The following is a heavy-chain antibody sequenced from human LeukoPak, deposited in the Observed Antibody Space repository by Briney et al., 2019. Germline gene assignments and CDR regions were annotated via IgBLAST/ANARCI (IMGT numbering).Heavy chain of an antibody. J-gene: IGHJ6*03. CDR3: ARDIRFGELQGSHMDV. CDR2: IRYDGSNK. CDR1: GFTFSSYG. Sequence: GGSLRLSCAASGFTFSSYGMHWVRQAPGKGLEWVAFIRYDGSNKYYADSVKGRFTISRDNSKNTLYLQMNSLRAEDTAVYYCARDIRFGELQGSHMDVWGKGTTVTVSS. V-gene: IGHV3-30*02. D-gene: IGHD3-10*01.